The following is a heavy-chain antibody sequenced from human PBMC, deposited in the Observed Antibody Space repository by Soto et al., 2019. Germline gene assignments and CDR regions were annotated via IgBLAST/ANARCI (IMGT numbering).Heavy chain of an antibody. CDR1: GGTFSSYA. CDR2: IIPIFGTA. CDR3: ARTLHCSSTSCYARVYYYYGMDV. D-gene: IGHD2-2*01. V-gene: IGHV1-69*13. Sequence: SVKVSCKASGGTFSSYASSWVRQAPGQGLEWMGGIIPIFGTANYAQKFQGRVTITADESTSTAYMELSSLRSEDTAVYYCARTLHCSSTSCYARVYYYYGMDVWGQGTTVTVSS. J-gene: IGHJ6*02.